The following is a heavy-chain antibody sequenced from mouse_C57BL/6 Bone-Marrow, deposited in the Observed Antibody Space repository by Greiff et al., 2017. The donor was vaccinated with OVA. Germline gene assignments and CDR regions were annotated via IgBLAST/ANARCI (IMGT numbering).Heavy chain of an antibody. CDR3: ARGGYYDTLYAIDY. Sequence: VQLQQPGAELARPGASVKLSCKASGYTFTSYGISWVKQRTGQGLEWIGEIYPRSGNTYYNEKFKGKATLTADKSSSTAYMELRSLTSEDSAGYFCARGGYYDTLYAIDYWGQGTSVTVSS. V-gene: IGHV1-81*01. CDR2: IYPRSGNT. J-gene: IGHJ4*01. D-gene: IGHD1-1*01. CDR1: GYTFTSYG.